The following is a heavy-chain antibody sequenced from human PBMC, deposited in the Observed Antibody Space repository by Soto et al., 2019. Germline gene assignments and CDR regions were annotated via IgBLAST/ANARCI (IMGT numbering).Heavy chain of an antibody. CDR2: ISADNGNT. Sequence: ASVKVSCKASGFTFTKYAIIWVRQAPGQGLEWMGWISADNGNTNYAQKLQGRVTMTTDTSTSTAYMELRSLRSDDTAVYYCARVAYPDYWYFDLWGRGTLVTVPQ. J-gene: IGHJ2*01. CDR1: GFTFTKYA. CDR3: ARVAYPDYWYFDL. V-gene: IGHV1-18*01.